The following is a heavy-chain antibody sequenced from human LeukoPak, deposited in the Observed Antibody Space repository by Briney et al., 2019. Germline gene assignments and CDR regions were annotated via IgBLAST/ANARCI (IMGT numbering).Heavy chain of an antibody. V-gene: IGHV2-5*01. CDR1: GFSLRTRGGG. Sequence: SGPTLVNPTQTLTLTCTFSGFSLRTRGGGVGWIRQPPGKALEGLTVIYWNDNKRYSPSLKSRRSITKDTSKTQVVLTMTNMDPVDTATYYCARHYYHRGEDYYDMDVWGKGTTVTISS. CDR3: ARHYYHRGEDYYDMDV. D-gene: IGHD3-22*01. CDR2: IYWNDNK. J-gene: IGHJ6*03.